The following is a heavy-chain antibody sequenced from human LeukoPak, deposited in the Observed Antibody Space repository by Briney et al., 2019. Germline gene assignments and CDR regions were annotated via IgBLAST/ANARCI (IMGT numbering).Heavy chain of an antibody. D-gene: IGHD6-13*01. CDR3: ARGGGYSSSPSM. Sequence: PSETLSLTCTVSGGSISSYYWNWIRQPPGKGLEWIGYISYSGSTNYNPSLKSRVTISVDTSKNQFSLKLSSGTAADTAVYYCARGGGYSSSPSMWGQGTLVTVSS. CDR2: ISYSGST. V-gene: IGHV4-59*01. J-gene: IGHJ4*02. CDR1: GGSISSYY.